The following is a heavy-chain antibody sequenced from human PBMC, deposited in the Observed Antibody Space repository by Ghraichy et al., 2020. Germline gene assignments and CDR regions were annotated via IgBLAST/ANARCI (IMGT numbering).Heavy chain of an antibody. CDR3: GREPRTLPN. CDR2: ISPTSHEK. J-gene: IGHJ4*02. V-gene: IGHV3-11*01. Sequence: GGSLRLSCVASGFTFTDFYMGWVRQAPGRGLEWLSFISPTSHEKYYTDSVKGRFTISRDNAKNSVFLQMDSLTAEDTAVYYCGREPRTLPNWGQGAPVTVSS. CDR1: GFTFTDFY.